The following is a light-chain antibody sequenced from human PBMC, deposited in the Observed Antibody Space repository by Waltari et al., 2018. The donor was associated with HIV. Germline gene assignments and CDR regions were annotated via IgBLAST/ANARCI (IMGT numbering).Light chain of an antibody. Sequence: QSALTQPRSVSGSPGQSVTISCTGTSSDVGGYNYVSWYQQHPGKAPKLMIYDVSKRPSGVPDRFSCSKSGNTASLTISGLQAEDEADYYCCSYAGSYTFLFGTGTKVTVL. CDR1: SSDVGGYNY. CDR2: DVS. CDR3: CSYAGSYTFL. J-gene: IGLJ1*01. V-gene: IGLV2-11*01.